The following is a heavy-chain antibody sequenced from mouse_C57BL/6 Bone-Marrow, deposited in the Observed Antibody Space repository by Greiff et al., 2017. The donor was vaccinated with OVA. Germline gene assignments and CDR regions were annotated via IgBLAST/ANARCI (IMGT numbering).Heavy chain of an antibody. CDR1: GFTFSDYY. V-gene: IGHV5-12*01. CDR2: ISNGGGST. CDR3: ARQGGYYRAWFAY. Sequence: EVKLVESGGGLVQPGGSLKLSCAASGFTFSDYYMYWVRQTPEKRLEWVAYISNGGGSTYYPDTVQGRFTISRDNAKNTLYLQMSRLKSEDTAMYYCARQGGYYRAWFAYWGQGTLVTVSA. D-gene: IGHD2-3*01. J-gene: IGHJ3*01.